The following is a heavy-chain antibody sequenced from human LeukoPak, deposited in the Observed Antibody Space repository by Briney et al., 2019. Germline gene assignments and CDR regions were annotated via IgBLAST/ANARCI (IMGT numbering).Heavy chain of an antibody. Sequence: SETLSLTCTVSGGSISSGSYYWSWIRQPAGKGLEWIGRIYTSGSTNYNPSLKSRVTISVDTSQNQFSLKLSSVTAADTAVYFCARGAYCGGDCYLDYWGQGTLVTVSS. CDR3: ARGAYCGGDCYLDY. D-gene: IGHD2-21*02. V-gene: IGHV4-61*02. CDR1: GGSISSGSYY. J-gene: IGHJ4*02. CDR2: IYTSGST.